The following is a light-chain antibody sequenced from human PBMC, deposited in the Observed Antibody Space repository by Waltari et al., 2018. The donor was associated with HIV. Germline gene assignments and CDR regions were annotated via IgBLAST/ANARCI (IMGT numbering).Light chain of an antibody. CDR1: SSNFGSGYD. CDR2: ANT. J-gene: IGLJ3*02. CDR3: QSYDSSLSGWV. Sequence: QSVLTQPPSVSGAPGQRVSISCSGGSSNFGSGYDVHWYQQFPGRAPKVLSYANTNRPSGVPDRFSGSKSGYAASLVITGLQAEDDADYYCQSYDSSLSGWVFGGGTKLTVL. V-gene: IGLV1-40*01.